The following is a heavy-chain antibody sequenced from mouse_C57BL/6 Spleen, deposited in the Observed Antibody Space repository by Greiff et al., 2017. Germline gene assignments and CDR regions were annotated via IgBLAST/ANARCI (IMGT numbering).Heavy chain of an antibody. CDR2: ISSGSSTI. V-gene: IGHV5-17*01. CDR3: ARRSILRLYAMDY. Sequence: DVHLVESGGGLVKPGGSLKLSCAASGFTFSDYGMHWVRQAPEKGLEWVAYISSGSSTIYYADTVKGRFTISRDNAKNTLLLRMTSLRSEDTAMYYCARRSILRLYAMDYWGQGTSVTVSS. D-gene: IGHD1-2*01. CDR1: GFTFSDYG. J-gene: IGHJ4*01.